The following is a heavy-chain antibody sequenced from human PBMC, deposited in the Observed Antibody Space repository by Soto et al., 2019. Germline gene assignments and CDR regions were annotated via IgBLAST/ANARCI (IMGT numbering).Heavy chain of an antibody. Sequence: GGSLRLSCAASGFTFSSYSMNWVRQAPGKGLEWVSSISSSSSYIYYADSVKGRFTISRDNAKNSLYLQMNSLRAEDTAVYYCAREYYDILTGPTQYYYYGMDVWGQGTTVTVSS. CDR1: GFTFSSYS. CDR3: AREYYDILTGPTQYYYYGMDV. CDR2: ISSSSSYI. V-gene: IGHV3-21*01. J-gene: IGHJ6*02. D-gene: IGHD3-9*01.